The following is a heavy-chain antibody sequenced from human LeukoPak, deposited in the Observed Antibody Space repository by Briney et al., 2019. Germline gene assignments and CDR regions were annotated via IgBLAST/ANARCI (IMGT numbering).Heavy chain of an antibody. D-gene: IGHD3-22*01. V-gene: IGHV3-7*01. CDR1: GFPFSSYW. Sequence: PGGSLRLSCAASGFPFSSYWMSWVRQAPGKGLEWVANIKQDRSEKYYVDSVEGRFTISRDNAKNSLYLQLNNLRAEDTAVYYCARAGAHYYDSSGYSYWGQGTLVTVSS. J-gene: IGHJ4*02. CDR3: ARAGAHYYDSSGYSY. CDR2: IKQDRSEK.